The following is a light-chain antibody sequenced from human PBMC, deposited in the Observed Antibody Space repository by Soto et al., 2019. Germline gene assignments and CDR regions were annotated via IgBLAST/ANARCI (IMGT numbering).Light chain of an antibody. CDR1: SGHRSDA. CDR3: QTWGTGIV. J-gene: IGLJ2*01. V-gene: IGLV4-69*01. Sequence: QLVLTQSPSASASLGASVKLTCTLSSGHRSDAIAWHQQQAEKGPRYLMKVNSDGSHSKGDGIPDRFSGSSSGAERYLTISSLQSEDEADYYCQTWGTGIVFGGGTKLTVL. CDR2: VNSDGSH.